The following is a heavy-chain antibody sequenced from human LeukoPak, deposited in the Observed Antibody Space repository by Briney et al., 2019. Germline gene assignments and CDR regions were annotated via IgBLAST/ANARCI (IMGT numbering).Heavy chain of an antibody. V-gene: IGHV4-39*07. D-gene: IGHD5-12*01. J-gene: IGHJ6*03. Sequence: SETLSLTCTVSGGSISSSSYYWGWIRQPPGKGLEWIGSIYYSGSTYYNPSLKSRVTISVDTSKNQFSLKLSSVTAADTAVYYCARILVATTYHYYYYMDVWGKGTTVTVSS. CDR3: ARILVATTYHYYYYMDV. CDR1: GGSISSSSYY. CDR2: IYYSGST.